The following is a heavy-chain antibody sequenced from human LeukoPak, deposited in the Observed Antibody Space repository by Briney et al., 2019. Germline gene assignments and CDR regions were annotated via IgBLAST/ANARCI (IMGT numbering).Heavy chain of an antibody. CDR1: GFTFDDYT. V-gene: IGHV3-43*01. CDR2: ISWDGGST. Sequence: GGSLRLSCAASGFTFDDYTMHWVRQAPGKGLEWVSLISWDGGSTYYADSVKGRFTISKDNSKNSLYLQMNSLRTEDTALYYCAKDAAMATGAFDIWGQGTMVTVSS. D-gene: IGHD5-18*01. CDR3: AKDAAMATGAFDI. J-gene: IGHJ3*02.